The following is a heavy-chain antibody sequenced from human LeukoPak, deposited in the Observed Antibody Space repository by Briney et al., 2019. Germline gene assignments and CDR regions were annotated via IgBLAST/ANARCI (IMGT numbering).Heavy chain of an antibody. CDR3: ARSPDSSGWYWDY. CDR1: GYTFTTFG. D-gene: IGHD6-19*01. J-gene: IGHJ4*02. Sequence: ASVKVSCKASGYTFTTFGISWVRQAPGQGLEWMGWVSGSSGHTNYARQLQGRVIMTTDTSTTTAYMELRSLRSDDTAVYYCARSPDSSGWYWDYWGQGTLVTVSS. V-gene: IGHV1-18*01. CDR2: VSGSSGHT.